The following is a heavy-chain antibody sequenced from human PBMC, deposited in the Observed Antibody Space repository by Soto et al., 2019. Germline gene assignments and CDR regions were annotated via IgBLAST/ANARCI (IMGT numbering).Heavy chain of an antibody. J-gene: IGHJ3*02. V-gene: IGHV3-74*01. CDR2: IMSDGSST. CDR3: ARAKGNYGAFDI. D-gene: IGHD3-10*01. CDR1: GFTFSTYW. Sequence: GGSLRLSCASFGFTFSTYWMHCVRQAPGKGLVWVSRIMSDGSSTNYADSVRGRFTVSRDNARNTLYLHINSLRAEDTGLYYCARAKGNYGAFDIWGQGTIVSVSS.